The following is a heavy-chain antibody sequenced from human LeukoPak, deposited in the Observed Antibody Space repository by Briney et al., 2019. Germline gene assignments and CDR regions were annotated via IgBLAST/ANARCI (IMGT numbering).Heavy chain of an antibody. D-gene: IGHD6-13*01. CDR3: ARVGSSWRNWFDP. J-gene: IGHJ5*02. CDR2: ICYSGST. Sequence: SETLSLTCTVSGGSISSYYWSWIRQPPGKGLGWIGYICYSGSTNYNPSLKSRVTISVDTSKNQFSLKLSSVTAADTAVYYCARVGSSWRNWFDPWGQGTLVTVSS. V-gene: IGHV4-59*01. CDR1: GGSISSYY.